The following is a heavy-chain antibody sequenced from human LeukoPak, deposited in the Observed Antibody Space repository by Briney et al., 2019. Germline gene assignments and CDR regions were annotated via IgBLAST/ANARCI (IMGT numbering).Heavy chain of an antibody. CDR1: GFTFSSYA. V-gene: IGHV3-30-3*01. CDR3: ARDSSMYSSGLDAFDI. Sequence: GSLRLSCAASGFTFSSYAMHWVRQAPGKGLEWVAVISYDGSNKYYADSVKGRFTISRDNSKNTLYLQMNSLRAEDTAVYYCARDSSMYSSGLDAFDIWGQGTMVTVSS. D-gene: IGHD6-19*01. J-gene: IGHJ3*02. CDR2: ISYDGSNK.